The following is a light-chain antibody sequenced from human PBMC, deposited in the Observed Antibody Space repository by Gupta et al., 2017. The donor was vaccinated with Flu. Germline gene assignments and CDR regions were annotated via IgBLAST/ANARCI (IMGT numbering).Light chain of an antibody. V-gene: IGKV3-11*01. CDR3: QHRGA. CDR2: DAS. Sequence: IVFTQSPATLTFSPVERATLSCTASQSVSHYLAWYQQKPGQARRLLIYDASLRATGVPARLSGSGSGTDFTLTISGLEPEDFAVYFCQHRGAFGPGTKIDV. CDR1: QSVSHY. J-gene: IGKJ3*01.